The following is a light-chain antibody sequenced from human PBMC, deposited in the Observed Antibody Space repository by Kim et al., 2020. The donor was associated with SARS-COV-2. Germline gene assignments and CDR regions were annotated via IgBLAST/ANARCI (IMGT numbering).Light chain of an antibody. CDR1: SLRSYY. CDR2: GKN. CDR3: NSRDSRGNHLGV. Sequence: SSELTQDPAVSVALGQTVRITCQGDSLRSYYVSWYQQKPGQAPVLVIYGKNNRPSGIPDRFSGSSSGNTASLTITGAQAEDEADYYCNSRDSRGNHLGVFGGGTQLTVL. J-gene: IGLJ3*02. V-gene: IGLV3-19*01.